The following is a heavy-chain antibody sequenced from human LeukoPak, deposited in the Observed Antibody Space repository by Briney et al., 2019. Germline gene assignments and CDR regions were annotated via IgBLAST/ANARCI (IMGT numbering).Heavy chain of an antibody. V-gene: IGHV3-7*02. Sequence: PGGSLRLSCAASGFMFRSYWMTWVRQAPGKGLEWVASIKQDGSEKNYLDSVRGRFTISRDDARNSLYLQMNSLRAEDTAVYYWVRAFVSSGWYGLGGYWGQGTVVTVSS. J-gene: IGHJ4*02. CDR1: GFMFRSYW. D-gene: IGHD6-19*01. CDR2: IKQDGSEK. CDR3: VRAFVSSGWYGLGGY.